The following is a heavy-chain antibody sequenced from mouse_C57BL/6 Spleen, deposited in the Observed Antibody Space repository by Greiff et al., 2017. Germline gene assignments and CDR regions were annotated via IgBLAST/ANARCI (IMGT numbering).Heavy chain of an antibody. D-gene: IGHD2-4*01. CDR2: IYPGSGST. Sequence: VQLQQPGAELVKPGASVKMSCKASGYTFTSYWITWVKQRPGQGLEWIGDIYPGSGSTNYNEKFKSKATLTVDTSSSTAYMQLSSLTSEDSAVYYCARRGTYDFQAWFAYWGQGTLVTVSA. CDR1: GYTFTSYW. J-gene: IGHJ3*01. V-gene: IGHV1-55*01. CDR3: ARRGTYDFQAWFAY.